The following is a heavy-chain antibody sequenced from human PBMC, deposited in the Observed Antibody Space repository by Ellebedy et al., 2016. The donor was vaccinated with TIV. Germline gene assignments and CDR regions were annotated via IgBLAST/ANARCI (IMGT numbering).Heavy chain of an antibody. Sequence: MPSETLSLTCTASGGSISSSSYYWGWIRQPPGKGLEWIGKIYYSGSTYYNPSLKSRVSISLDTSKNQFSLKLSSLTAADTAVYYCARESSGWYNSVYYYYYGMDVWGQGTTVTVS. J-gene: IGHJ6*02. CDR2: IYYSGST. CDR3: ARESSGWYNSVYYYYYGMDV. CDR1: GGSISSSSYY. V-gene: IGHV4-39*01. D-gene: IGHD6-19*01.